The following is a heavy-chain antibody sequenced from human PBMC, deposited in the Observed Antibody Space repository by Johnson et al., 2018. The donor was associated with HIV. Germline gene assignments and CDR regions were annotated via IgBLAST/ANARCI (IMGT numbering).Heavy chain of an antibody. J-gene: IGHJ3*02. CDR3: ARQGGWLGAFDI. CDR2: IRYDGSNK. Sequence: QVQLVESGGGVVQPGGSLRLSCAASGFTFSSYGMHWVRQAPGKGLEWVAFIRYDGSNKYYVDSVKGRFTISRDNAKNSLYLQMNSLRAEDTAVYYCARQGGWLGAFDIWGQGTMVTVSS. D-gene: IGHD5-12*01. V-gene: IGHV3-30*02. CDR1: GFTFSSYG.